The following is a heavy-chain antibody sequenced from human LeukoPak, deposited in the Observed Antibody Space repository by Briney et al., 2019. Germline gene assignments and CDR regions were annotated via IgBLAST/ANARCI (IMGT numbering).Heavy chain of an antibody. D-gene: IGHD1-26*01. V-gene: IGHV3-53*01. Sequence: GGSLRLSCAASGFTVSSNYMSWVRQAPGKGLEWVSVIYSGGSTYYADSVKGRVTISRGNSKNTLYLQMNSLRAEDTAVYYCASNHPGSSPYYMDVWGKGTTVTVSS. CDR1: GFTVSSNY. CDR3: ASNHPGSSPYYMDV. CDR2: IYSGGST. J-gene: IGHJ6*03.